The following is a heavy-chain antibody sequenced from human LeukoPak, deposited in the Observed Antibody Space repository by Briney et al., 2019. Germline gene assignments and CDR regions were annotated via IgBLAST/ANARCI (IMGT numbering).Heavy chain of an antibody. CDR3: VPTSQAYTSAWHF. V-gene: IGHV1-2*02. J-gene: IGHJ4*02. CDR2: MNPGSGLT. Sequence: SVKLSCKASGYTFIDDYMDLVRQPPGPGLGWMGGMNPGSGLTHYAQKFQGSVIMTRHTSISTVYVEVRRLRYEDTAMYYCVPTSQAYTSAWHFWGRGTLATVSS. CDR1: GYTFIDDY. D-gene: IGHD3-16*01.